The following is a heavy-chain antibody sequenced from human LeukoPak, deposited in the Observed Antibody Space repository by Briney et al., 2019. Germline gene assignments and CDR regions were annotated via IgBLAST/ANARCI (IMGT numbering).Heavy chain of an antibody. V-gene: IGHV4-59*08. Sequence: PSETLSLTCTVSGGSINSYYWSWIRQPPGKGLEWIGYIYYSGSTNYNPSLKSRVTISVDTSKNQFSLKLSSVTAADTAVYYCASRTIWFGEVDAFDIWGQGTMVTVSS. CDR2: IYYSGST. J-gene: IGHJ3*02. D-gene: IGHD3-10*01. CDR3: ASRTIWFGEVDAFDI. CDR1: GGSINSYY.